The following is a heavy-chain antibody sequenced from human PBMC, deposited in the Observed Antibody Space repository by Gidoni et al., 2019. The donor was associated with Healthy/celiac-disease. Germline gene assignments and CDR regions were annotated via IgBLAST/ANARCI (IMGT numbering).Heavy chain of an antibody. V-gene: IGHV3-49*05. CDR1: GFSFGDYA. CDR3: TSGYSYGYTDY. J-gene: IGHJ4*02. Sequence: EVQLVESGGGSVKPGQSLRISCTASGFSFGDYAMSWLRQAPGKGLEWVGFIRRKAYGGTTEYAASVKGRFTISRDDYKSIAYLKMNSLKTEDTAVYYCTSGYSYGYTDYWGQGTLVTVSS. D-gene: IGHD5-18*01. CDR2: IRRKAYGGTT.